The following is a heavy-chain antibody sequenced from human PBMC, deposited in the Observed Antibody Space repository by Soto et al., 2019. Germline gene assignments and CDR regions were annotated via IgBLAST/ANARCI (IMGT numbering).Heavy chain of an antibody. CDR1: GFTFSSYA. J-gene: IGHJ6*03. CDR3: AKSTYCSSTSCYEVDYYYMDV. D-gene: IGHD2-2*01. CDR2: ISGSGGST. Sequence: GGSLRLSCAASGFTFSSYAMSWVRQAPGKGLEWVSAISGSGGSTYYADSVKGRFTISRDNSKNTLYLQMNSLRAEDTAVYYCAKSTYCSSTSCYEVDYYYMDVWGKGTTVTVSS. V-gene: IGHV3-23*01.